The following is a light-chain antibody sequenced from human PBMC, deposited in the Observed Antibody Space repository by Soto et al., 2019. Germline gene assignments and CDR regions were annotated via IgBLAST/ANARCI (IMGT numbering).Light chain of an antibody. CDR3: QQSYTTPDT. Sequence: DIQMTQSPPSLSASVGDRVTITCRASQSISSYLNWYQQKPGKAPKLLIYAASSLQSGVPSRFSGSGSGTDFTLTIRSLQPEEFAKFYWQQSYTTPDTFGQGTKLEIK. CDR1: QSISSY. V-gene: IGKV1-39*01. CDR2: AAS. J-gene: IGKJ2*01.